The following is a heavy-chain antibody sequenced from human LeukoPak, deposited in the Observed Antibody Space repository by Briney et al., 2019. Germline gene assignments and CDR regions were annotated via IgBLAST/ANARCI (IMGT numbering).Heavy chain of an antibody. CDR3: ASFGYCSGGSCFDY. V-gene: IGHV3-23*01. D-gene: IGHD2-15*01. J-gene: IGHJ4*02. CDR2: ISGSGGTT. CDR1: GFTFSSYA. Sequence: GGSLRLSCAASGFTFSSYAMSWVRQAPGKGLERASAISGSGGTTYYADSVKGRFTISRDNAKNSLYLQMNSLRAEDTAVYYCASFGYCSGGSCFDYWGQGTLVTVSS.